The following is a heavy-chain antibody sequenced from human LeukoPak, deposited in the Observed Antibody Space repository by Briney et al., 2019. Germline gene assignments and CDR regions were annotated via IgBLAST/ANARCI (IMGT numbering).Heavy chain of an antibody. J-gene: IGHJ3*02. V-gene: IGHV1-24*01. CDR3: ATSFEGKIVVVTASRAFDI. D-gene: IGHD2-21*02. CDR2: FDPEDGGT. Sequence: ASVKVSCKVSGYTLIELSMHWVRQAPGKGLEWMGGFDPEDGGTIYAQKFQGRLTMTEDTPTDTAYMELSSLRSEDTAVYYCATSFEGKIVVVTASRAFDIWGQGTMVIVSS. CDR1: GYTLIELS.